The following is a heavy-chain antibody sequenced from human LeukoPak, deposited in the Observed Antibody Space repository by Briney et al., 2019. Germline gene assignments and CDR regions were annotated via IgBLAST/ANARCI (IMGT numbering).Heavy chain of an antibody. J-gene: IGHJ4*02. D-gene: IGHD6-6*01. Sequence: ASVKVSCKASGYTFTSYYMHWVRQAPGQGLEWMGIINPSGGSTSYAQKFQGRVTMTRDTSTSTVYMELSSLRTEDTAIYYCARALDATFKPRPGGANFDYWGKGTLVTVSS. V-gene: IGHV1-46*01. CDR1: GYTFTSYY. CDR3: ARALDATFKPRPGGANFDY. CDR2: INPSGGST.